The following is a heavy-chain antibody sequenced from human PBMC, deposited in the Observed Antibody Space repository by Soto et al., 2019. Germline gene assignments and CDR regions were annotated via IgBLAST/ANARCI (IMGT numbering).Heavy chain of an antibody. J-gene: IGHJ4*02. CDR1: GYTFTSYY. CDR2: INPNSGDT. V-gene: IGHV1-2*02. Sequence: QAQLVQSGAEVKKPGASVKVSCEASGYTFTSYYMHWERQAPGQGLEWMGWINPNSGDTKYAQKFRGRVTMTRDTSITTTYMEVKMLTSDDTAVYYCARQLAYCGGDCFTEPVDYWGQGTLVTVSS. D-gene: IGHD2-21*02. CDR3: ARQLAYCGGDCFTEPVDY.